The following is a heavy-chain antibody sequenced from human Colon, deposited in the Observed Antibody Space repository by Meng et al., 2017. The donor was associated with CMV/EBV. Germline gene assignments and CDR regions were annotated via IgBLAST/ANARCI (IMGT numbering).Heavy chain of an antibody. D-gene: IGHD2-21*01. CDR1: GGSFSGYY. CDR2: IYKIDSTNY. V-gene: IGHV4-59*01. J-gene: IGHJ6*02. Sequence: SETLSLTCAVYGGSFSGYYWSWIRQPPGKGLEWIGYIYKIDSTNYNYNPSLKSRVTISVDKSKNQLSLKLSSVTAADTAVYYCARNSRYYYYGMDVWGQGTTVTVSS. CDR3: ARNSRYYYYGMDV.